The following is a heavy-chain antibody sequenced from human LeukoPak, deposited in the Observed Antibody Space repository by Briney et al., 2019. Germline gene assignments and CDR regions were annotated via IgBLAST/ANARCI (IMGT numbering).Heavy chain of an antibody. CDR2: INPNGGGT. D-gene: IGHD1-1*01. J-gene: IGHJ2*01. CDR3: ARESDDAYWYFDL. Sequence: ASVKVSCKASGYTFSSFYVHWMRQAPGQGLEWVGWINPNGGGTKFSQKFQGRVTMTRDTTIDTVYMELSSLRFDDTAVFYCARESDDAYWYFDLWYRGTLVTVSS. V-gene: IGHV1-2*02. CDR1: GYTFSSFY.